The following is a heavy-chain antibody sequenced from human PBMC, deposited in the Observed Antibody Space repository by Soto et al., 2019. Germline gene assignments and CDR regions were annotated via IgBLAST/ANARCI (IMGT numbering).Heavy chain of an antibody. CDR2: IIPILGIA. D-gene: IGHD2-2*01. V-gene: IGHV1-69*04. CDR3: ARDPIHYCSSTSCYEGY. J-gene: IGHJ4*02. CDR1: GGTFSSYT. Sequence: SVKVSCKASGGTFSSYTISWVRQAPGQGLEWMGRIIPILGIANYAQKFQGRVTITADKSTSTAYMELSSLRSEDTAVYYCARDPIHYCSSTSCYEGYWGQGTLVTVSS.